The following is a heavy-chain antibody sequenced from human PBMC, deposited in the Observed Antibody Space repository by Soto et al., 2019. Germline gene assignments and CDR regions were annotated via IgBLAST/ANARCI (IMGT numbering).Heavy chain of an antibody. D-gene: IGHD2-15*01. CDR1: GFTFSDYY. V-gene: IGHV3-11*01. J-gene: IGHJ4*02. CDR3: AIPPQEVAATLPFDY. Sequence: QVQLVESGGGLVKPGGSLRLSCAASGFTFSDYYMSWIRQAPGKGLEWVSYISSSGSTIYYADSVKGRFTISRDNAKNSLYLQMNSLRDEDTAVYYCAIPPQEVAATLPFDYWGQGTLVTVSS. CDR2: ISSSGSTI.